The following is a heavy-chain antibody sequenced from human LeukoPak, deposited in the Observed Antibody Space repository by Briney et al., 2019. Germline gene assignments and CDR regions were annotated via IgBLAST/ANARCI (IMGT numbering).Heavy chain of an antibody. CDR1: GYSFTTYW. CDR2: IYPGDSDT. J-gene: IGHJ4*02. CDR3: ARSRNHLLIFDY. V-gene: IGHV5-51*01. D-gene: IGHD1-14*01. Sequence: GESLKISCKGSGYSFTTYWIGWVRQMPGKGLEWMGIIYPGDSDTRYSPSFQGQVTISADKSISTAYLHWRSLKASDTAMYYCARSRNHLLIFDYWGQGTLVTVSS.